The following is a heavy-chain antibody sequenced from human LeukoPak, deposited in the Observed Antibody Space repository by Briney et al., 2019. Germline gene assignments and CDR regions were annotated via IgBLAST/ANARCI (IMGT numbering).Heavy chain of an antibody. D-gene: IGHD3-9*01. CDR1: GGSISSGDYY. Sequence: SETLSLTCTVSGGSISSGDYYWSWIRQPPGKGLEWIGYIYYSGSTYYNPSLKSRVTISVDTSKNQSSLKLSSVTAADTAVYYCARDILTGGYDYWGQGTLVTVSS. CDR2: IYYSGST. CDR3: ARDILTGGYDY. V-gene: IGHV4-30-4*01. J-gene: IGHJ4*02.